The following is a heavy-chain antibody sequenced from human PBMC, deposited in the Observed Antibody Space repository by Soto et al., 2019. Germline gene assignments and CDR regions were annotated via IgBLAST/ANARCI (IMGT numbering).Heavy chain of an antibody. V-gene: IGHV4-38-2*01. CDR1: NFSIISGYY. D-gene: IGHD1-26*01. CDR2: IYRSGTT. J-gene: IGHJ4*02. Sequence: KTSETLSLTCVVSNFSIISGYYCGWIRQSPGKGLEWIASIYRSGTTPYNPSLKSRVTISVDPSKNQFSLMLTAVTAADTAVYYCARTHSGSYYSVFNYWGRGSLVTVSS. CDR3: ARTHSGSYYSVFNY.